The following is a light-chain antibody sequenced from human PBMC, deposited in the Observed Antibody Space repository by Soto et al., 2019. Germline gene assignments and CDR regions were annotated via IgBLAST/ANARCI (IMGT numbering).Light chain of an antibody. CDR3: QQHSHWPPWT. CDR1: ENVRTF. Sequence: EVVLTQSPATLSLSPGERATLSCRASENVRTFVDWYQQKPGQATRLIIYGASNRANGIPARFSGSGSGTDFTLTISNLEPEDFASYYCQQHSHWPPWTFGQGTKVDIK. CDR2: GAS. J-gene: IGKJ1*01. V-gene: IGKV3-11*01.